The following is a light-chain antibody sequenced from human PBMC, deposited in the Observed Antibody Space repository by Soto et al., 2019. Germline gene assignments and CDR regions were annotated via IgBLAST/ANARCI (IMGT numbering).Light chain of an antibody. Sequence: EVVMTQSPATLSVSPGERATLSCRASQSVSSNLAWFQQKPGQAPRLLIYDASTRATGIPARFSGSGSGTEFTLIISSPQSEDFAVYYCQQYNNWXTFGQGTKVDI. CDR3: QQYNNWXT. V-gene: IGKV3-15*01. J-gene: IGKJ1*01. CDR2: DAS. CDR1: QSVSSN.